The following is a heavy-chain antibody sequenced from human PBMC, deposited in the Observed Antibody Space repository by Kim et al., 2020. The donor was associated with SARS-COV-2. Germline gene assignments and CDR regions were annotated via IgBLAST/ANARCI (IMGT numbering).Heavy chain of an antibody. CDR3: ASAGADDAFDI. D-gene: IGHD7-27*01. CDR2: T. V-gene: IGHV3-NL1*01. J-gene: IGHJ3*02. Sequence: TYYADSVKGRFTISRDNSKNTLYLQMNSLRAEDTAVYYCASAGADDAFDIWGQGTMVTVSS.